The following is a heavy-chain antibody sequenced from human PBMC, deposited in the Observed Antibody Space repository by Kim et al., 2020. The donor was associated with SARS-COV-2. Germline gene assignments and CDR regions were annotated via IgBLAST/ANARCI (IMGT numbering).Heavy chain of an antibody. CDR1: GYSFTSYW. CDR3: ARVGNSDFWSGYYPYYFDY. J-gene: IGHJ4*02. Sequence: GESLKISCKGSGYSFTSYWIGWVRQMPGKGLEWMGIIYPGDSDTRYSPSFQGQVTISADKSISTAYLQWSSLKASDTAMYYCARVGNSDFWSGYYPYYFDYWGQGTLVTVSS. D-gene: IGHD3-3*01. V-gene: IGHV5-51*01. CDR2: IYPGDSDT.